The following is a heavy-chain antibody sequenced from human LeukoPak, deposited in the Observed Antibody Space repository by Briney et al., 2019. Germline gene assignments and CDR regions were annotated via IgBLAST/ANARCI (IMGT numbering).Heavy chain of an antibody. V-gene: IGHV3-30*02. CDR1: GFTYSSYG. J-gene: IGHJ3*02. CDR3: ATDHNYDHDAFDI. CDR2: IRYDGSNK. Sequence: GGSLRLSCAASGFTYSSYGMHWVRQAPGKGLEWVAFIRYDGSNKYHADSVKGRFTISRDNSKNTLYLQMNSLRAEDTAVYYCATDHNYDHDAFDIWGQGTMVTVSS. D-gene: IGHD3-22*01.